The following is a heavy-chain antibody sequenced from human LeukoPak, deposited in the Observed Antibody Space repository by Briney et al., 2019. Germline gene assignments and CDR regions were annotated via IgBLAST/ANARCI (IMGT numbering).Heavy chain of an antibody. D-gene: IGHD4-23*01. CDR3: ARDPTGTTVAKGAFDI. CDR1: GFTFSSYA. J-gene: IGHJ3*02. CDR2: IWYDGSSK. Sequence: GGSLRLSCAASGFTFSSYAMHWVRQAPGKGLQWVAVIWYDGSSKYYADSVKGRFTISRDNAKNSLYLQMNSLRAEDTAVYYCARDPTGTTVAKGAFDIWGQGTMVTVSS. V-gene: IGHV3-33*01.